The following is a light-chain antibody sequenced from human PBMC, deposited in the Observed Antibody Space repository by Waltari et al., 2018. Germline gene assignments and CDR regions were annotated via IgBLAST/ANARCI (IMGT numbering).Light chain of an antibody. J-gene: IGKJ4*01. CDR2: RAS. Sequence: DIQMTQSPSSLSASVGDTVTITCQASQGIGNNLNWYQQKPGKAPKLLIYRASSLQSGIPSRFSGSGSGTDFTLTISSLQPEDFATYYCQQGYSYHPLTFGGGTKVEIK. CDR1: QGIGNN. V-gene: IGKV1-16*01. CDR3: QQGYSYHPLT.